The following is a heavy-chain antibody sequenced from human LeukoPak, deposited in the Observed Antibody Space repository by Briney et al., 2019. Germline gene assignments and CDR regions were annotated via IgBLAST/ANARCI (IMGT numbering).Heavy chain of an antibody. Sequence: GASVKVSCKAFGYIFTNYGISWVRQAPGQGLEWMGWISARNGKTNYAQKVQGRVTMTTDTSATTAYMELRSLRSDDTAVHYCARDTEWEKNPDYFDYWGQGTLVTVSS. CDR3: ARDTEWEKNPDYFDY. V-gene: IGHV1-18*01. D-gene: IGHD1-26*01. J-gene: IGHJ4*02. CDR1: GYIFTNYG. CDR2: ISARNGKT.